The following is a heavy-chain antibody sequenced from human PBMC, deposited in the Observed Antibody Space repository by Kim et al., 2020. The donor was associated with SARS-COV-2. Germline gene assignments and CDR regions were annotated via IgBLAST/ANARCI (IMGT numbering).Heavy chain of an antibody. CDR2: ISSSSSYI. CDR3: ARVVVAAPRGITLHYFDY. CDR1: GFTFSSYS. Sequence: GGSLRLSCAASGFTFSSYSMNWVRQAPGKGLEWVSSISSSSSYIYYADSVKGRFTISRDNAKNSLYLQMNSLRAEDTAVYYCARVVVAAPRGITLHYFDYWGQGTLVTVSS. V-gene: IGHV3-21*01. J-gene: IGHJ4*02. D-gene: IGHD2-15*01.